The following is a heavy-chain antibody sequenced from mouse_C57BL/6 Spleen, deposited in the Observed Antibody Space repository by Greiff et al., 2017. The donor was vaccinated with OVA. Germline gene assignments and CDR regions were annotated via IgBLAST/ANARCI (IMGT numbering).Heavy chain of an antibody. J-gene: IGHJ4*01. D-gene: IGHD4-1*01. Sequence: VQLQQSGPELVKPGASVKIPCTASGYTFTDYNMDWVRQSPGKSLEWIGDINPNNGGTIYNQKFKGKATLTVDKSSSTAYMELRSLTSEDTAVYYCARTGRGFSYAMDYWGPGASVTVAS. CDR1: GYTFTDYN. V-gene: IGHV1-18*01. CDR2: INPNNGGT. CDR3: ARTGRGFSYAMDY.